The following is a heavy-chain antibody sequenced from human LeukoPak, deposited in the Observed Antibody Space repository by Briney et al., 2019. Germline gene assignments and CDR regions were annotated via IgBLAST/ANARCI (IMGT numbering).Heavy chain of an antibody. CDR1: AFTFSSYA. CDR3: AIVVGARQGTLAP. V-gene: IGHV3-23*01. D-gene: IGHD1-26*01. J-gene: IGHJ5*02. Sequence: TAGSLRLSCAGSAFTFSSYAMSWVRHAQGKGLVGFSAIIGSGGSTYYADSVKGRFTISRDNSKSTLYVQMNSLKAEDTAVYYCAIVVGARQGTLAPWGKGTLVTISS. CDR2: IIGSGGST.